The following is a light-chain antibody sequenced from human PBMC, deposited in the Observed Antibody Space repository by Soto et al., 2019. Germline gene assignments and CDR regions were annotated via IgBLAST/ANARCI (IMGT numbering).Light chain of an antibody. Sequence: QSVLTQPASVSGSPGQSITISCTGTSNDVGGYNYVSWYQHHPGKAPKLMIYEVTNRPSGVSNRFSGSKSGNTASLTISGLQAEDEADYYCTSYTSSVTLVFGGGPKLTVL. CDR1: SNDVGGYNY. V-gene: IGLV2-14*01. CDR3: TSYTSSVTLV. J-gene: IGLJ2*01. CDR2: EVT.